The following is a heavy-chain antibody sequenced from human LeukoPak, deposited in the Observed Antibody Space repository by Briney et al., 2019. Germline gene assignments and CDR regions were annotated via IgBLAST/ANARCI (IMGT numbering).Heavy chain of an antibody. Sequence: ASVKVSCKASGYNFTSYYMHWVRQAPGQGLEWMGIINLSGGTTSYAQKFQGRVTITADESTSTAYMELSSLRSEDTAVYYCARASTYYYDSSGYGRAEYFQHWGQGTLVTVSS. D-gene: IGHD3-22*01. CDR1: GYNFTSYY. V-gene: IGHV1-46*01. J-gene: IGHJ1*01. CDR2: INLSGGTT. CDR3: ARASTYYYDSSGYGRAEYFQH.